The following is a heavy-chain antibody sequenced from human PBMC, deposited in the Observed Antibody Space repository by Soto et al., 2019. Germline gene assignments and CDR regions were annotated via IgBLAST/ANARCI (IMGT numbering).Heavy chain of an antibody. V-gene: IGHV4-59*01. CDR3: ARILMRYSSSFWSGYYYGMDV. Sequence: QVQLQESGPGLVKPSETLSLTCTVSGGSISSYYWSWIRQPPGKGLEWIGYIYYSGSTNYNPSLKSRVTISVDTSKNQFSLKLSSVTAADTAVYYCARILMRYSSSFWSGYYYGMDVWGQGTTVTVSS. J-gene: IGHJ6*02. CDR2: IYYSGST. CDR1: GGSISSYY. D-gene: IGHD6-6*01.